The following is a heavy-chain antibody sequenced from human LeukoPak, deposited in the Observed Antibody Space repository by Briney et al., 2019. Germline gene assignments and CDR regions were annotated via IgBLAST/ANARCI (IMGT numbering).Heavy chain of an antibody. D-gene: IGHD3-22*01. Sequence: GGSLRLSCAASGFTFSSYWMHWVRQAPGKGLVWVSRINSDGSSTSYADSVKGRLTISRDNAKNTLYLQMNSLRAEDTAMYYCARGDPYCNDSSGYRFDYWGQGTLVTVSS. CDR3: ARGDPYCNDSSGYRFDY. CDR2: INSDGSST. V-gene: IGHV3-74*01. CDR1: GFTFSSYW. J-gene: IGHJ4*02.